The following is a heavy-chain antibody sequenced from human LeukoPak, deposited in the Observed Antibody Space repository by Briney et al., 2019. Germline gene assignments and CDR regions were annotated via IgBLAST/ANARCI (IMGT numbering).Heavy chain of an antibody. V-gene: IGHV4-30-2*01. D-gene: IGHD4-17*01. J-gene: IGHJ5*02. Sequence: SQTLSLTCAVSGGSTSSGGYSWSWIRQPPGKGLEWIGYIYHSGSTYYNPSLKSRVTISVDRSKNQFSLKLSSVTAADTAVYYCARDDLDGDYLNWFDPWGQGTLVTVSS. CDR2: IYHSGST. CDR1: GGSTSSGGYS. CDR3: ARDDLDGDYLNWFDP.